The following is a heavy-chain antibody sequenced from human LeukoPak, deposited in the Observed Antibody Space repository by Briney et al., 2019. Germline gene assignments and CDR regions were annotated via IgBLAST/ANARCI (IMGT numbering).Heavy chain of an antibody. J-gene: IGHJ1*01. CDR2: IYYNLST. V-gene: IGHV4-39*07. CDR3: AKGGDAYKVGNY. CDR1: GDTIDTRHFY. D-gene: IGHD5-24*01. Sequence: SETLSLTCIVSGDTIDTRHFYWTWIRQPPGKWLEWIGSIYYNLSTSYNPSLLSRGTISVDTSKNQFSLRLTSVTAADTAMYYCAKGGDAYKVGNYWGPGTMVTVSS.